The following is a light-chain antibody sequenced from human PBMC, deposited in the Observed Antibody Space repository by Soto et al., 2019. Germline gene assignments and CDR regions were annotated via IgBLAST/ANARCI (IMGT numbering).Light chain of an antibody. Sequence: SYELTQPPSVSVAPGKTAKITCEGNNIGSKSVHWYQQKSGQAPLLVINYDADRPSGIPERFSGSNSGTTATLTISRVEAGDEADYFCQVWDSSSDHYVFGTGTKLTVL. J-gene: IGLJ1*01. CDR2: YDA. CDR1: NIGSKS. V-gene: IGLV3-21*04. CDR3: QVWDSSSDHYV.